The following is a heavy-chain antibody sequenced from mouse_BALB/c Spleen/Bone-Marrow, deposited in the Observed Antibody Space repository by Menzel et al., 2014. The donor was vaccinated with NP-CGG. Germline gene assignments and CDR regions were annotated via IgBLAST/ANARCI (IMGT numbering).Heavy chain of an antibody. J-gene: IGHJ2*01. D-gene: IGHD2-4*01. V-gene: IGHV5-9-4*01. CDR3: ARHGITRLLDY. CDR2: ISSGGRYT. Sequence: EVQRVESGGGLVKPGGSLKLSCAASGFTFSSYVMSWVRQSPEKRLEWVAEISSGGRYTYYPDTVTGRSTISRDNAKNTLYLEMSSLRSEDTAMYYCARHGITRLLDYWGQGTTLTVSS. CDR1: GFTFSSYV.